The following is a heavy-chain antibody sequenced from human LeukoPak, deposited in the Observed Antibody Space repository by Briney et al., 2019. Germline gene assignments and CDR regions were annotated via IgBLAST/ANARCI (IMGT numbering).Heavy chain of an antibody. Sequence: PSQTLSLTCAVSGGSISSGGYSWSWIRQPPGKGLEWIGYIYYSGTTYYNPSLKSRVTISVDTSKNQFSLKLSSVTAADTAVYYCARVTPYYDSSGYTLYYFDYWGQGTLVTVSS. D-gene: IGHD3-22*01. V-gene: IGHV4-30-2*01. CDR2: IYYSGTT. J-gene: IGHJ4*02. CDR3: ARVTPYYDSSGYTLYYFDY. CDR1: GGSISSGGYS.